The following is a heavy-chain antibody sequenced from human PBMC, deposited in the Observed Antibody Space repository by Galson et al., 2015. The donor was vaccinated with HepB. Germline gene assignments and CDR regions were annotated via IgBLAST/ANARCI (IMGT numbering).Heavy chain of an antibody. CDR3: ARLGDCSSTSCYKSVAAAGTADY. D-gene: IGHD2-2*02. CDR2: IYPGDSDT. V-gene: IGHV5-51*01. Sequence: QSGAEVKKPGESLKISCKGSGYSFTSYWIGWVRQMPGKGLEWMGIIYPGDSDTRYSPSFQGQVTISADKSISTAYLQWSSLKASDTAMYYCARLGDCSSTSCYKSVAAAGTADYWGQGTLVTVSP. CDR1: GYSFTSYW. J-gene: IGHJ4*02.